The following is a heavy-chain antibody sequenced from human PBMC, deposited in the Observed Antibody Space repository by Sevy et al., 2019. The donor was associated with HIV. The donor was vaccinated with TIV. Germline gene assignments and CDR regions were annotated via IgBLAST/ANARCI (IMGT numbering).Heavy chain of an antibody. Sequence: GGSLRLSCAASGFTFSYYNMNWVRQAPGKGLEWVSSISSGSSYIFYVDSVKGRFTISRDNAKDSLFLQMNGLRAEDTAVYYCARNLDYYASGPPDSWGRGTLVTVSS. CDR2: ISSGSSYI. J-gene: IGHJ4*02. CDR3: ARNLDYYASGPPDS. D-gene: IGHD3-10*01. CDR1: GFTFSYYN. V-gene: IGHV3-21*01.